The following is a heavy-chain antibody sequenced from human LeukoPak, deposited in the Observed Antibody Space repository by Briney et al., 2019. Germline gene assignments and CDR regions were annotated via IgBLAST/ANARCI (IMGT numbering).Heavy chain of an antibody. CDR2: INHSGST. Sequence: SETLSLTCAVYGGSFSGYYWSWIRQPPGKGLEWIGEINHSGSTNYNPSLKSRVTISVDTSKNQFSLKLSSVTAADTAAYYCARSWRSGWSWDYWGQGTLVTVSS. CDR1: GGSFSGYY. V-gene: IGHV4-34*01. CDR3: ARSWRSGWSWDY. D-gene: IGHD6-19*01. J-gene: IGHJ4*02.